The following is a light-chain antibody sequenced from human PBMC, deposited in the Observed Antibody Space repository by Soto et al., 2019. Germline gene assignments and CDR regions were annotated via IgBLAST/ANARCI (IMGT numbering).Light chain of an antibody. CDR3: QQYYSTPRRT. V-gene: IGKV4-1*01. CDR1: QSVLYSSNNKNY. Sequence: DIVMTQSPDSLAVSLGERATINCKSSQSVLYSSNNKNYLAWYQQKPGQPPKLLIYWASTRESGVPDRFSGSWSGTDFTLTISSLQAEDVAVYYCQQYYSTPRRTFGQGTKVEIK. J-gene: IGKJ1*01. CDR2: WAS.